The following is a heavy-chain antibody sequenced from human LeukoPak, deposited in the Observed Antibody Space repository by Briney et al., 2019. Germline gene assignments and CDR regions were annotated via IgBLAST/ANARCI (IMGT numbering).Heavy chain of an antibody. D-gene: IGHD5-18*01. Sequence: GESLKISCKVSGYTFTTFWIGWVRQMPGKGLEGLGIIYPGDSDTTYSPSFQGQVTISADKSISTAYLQWSSLKASDTAVYYCARQRYSYGSIDYWGQGTLVTVSS. V-gene: IGHV5-51*01. J-gene: IGHJ4*02. CDR2: IYPGDSDT. CDR1: GYTFTTFW. CDR3: ARQRYSYGSIDY.